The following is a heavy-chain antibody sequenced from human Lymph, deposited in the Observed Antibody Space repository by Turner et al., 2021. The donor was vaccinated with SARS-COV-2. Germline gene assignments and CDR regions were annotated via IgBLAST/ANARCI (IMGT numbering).Heavy chain of an antibody. CDR3: ARLVRRAEYYFDY. J-gene: IGHJ4*02. V-gene: IGHV4-39*01. CDR2: IYYSGSN. CDR1: GGSISSRSHY. D-gene: IGHD3-10*01. Sequence: QLQLQESGPGLVKPSETLFRTCTVSGGSISSRSHYWGWIRQPTGRGLEWIGYIYYSGSNYYNPSLKGRVTISVDTPKNQFSLKLSYVTAADTAVYYCARLVRRAEYYFDYWGQGTLVTVSS.